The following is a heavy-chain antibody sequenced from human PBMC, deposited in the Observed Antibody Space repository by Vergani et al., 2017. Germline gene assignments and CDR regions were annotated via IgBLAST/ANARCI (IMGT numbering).Heavy chain of an antibody. D-gene: IGHD3-22*01. J-gene: IGHJ6*03. V-gene: IGHV4-59*01. CDR3: ARAGGHYYYGYYYYYMDV. CDR2: IYDSGNT. CDR1: GVSISHNY. Sequence: QVQLQESGPGLVKPSETLSLTCTVSGVSISHNYWGWIRQPPGKGLEWIGYIYDSGNTNYNPSLKSRVTISVDTSKNQFSLKLSSVTAADTAVYYCARAGGHYYYGYYYYYMDVWGKGTTVTVSS.